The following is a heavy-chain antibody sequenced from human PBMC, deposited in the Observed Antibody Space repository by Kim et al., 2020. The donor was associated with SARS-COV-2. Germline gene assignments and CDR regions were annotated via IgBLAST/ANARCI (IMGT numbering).Heavy chain of an antibody. V-gene: IGHV3-23*01. D-gene: IGHD1-26*01. J-gene: IGHJ6*02. CDR3: AKEVGLGGYYYYGRGV. Sequence: SVKGRFTNSRDNSKNTVYLQMNSLRAEDTAVYFCAKEVGLGGYYYYGRGVWGQGTTVTVSS.